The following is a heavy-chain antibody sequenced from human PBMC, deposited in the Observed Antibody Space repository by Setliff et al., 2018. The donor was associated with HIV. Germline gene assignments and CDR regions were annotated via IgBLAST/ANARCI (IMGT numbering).Heavy chain of an antibody. CDR3: AKGTNYDILTGYHAFDV. CDR2: ISGGGGGT. D-gene: IGHD3-9*01. Sequence: PGGSLRLSCVASGLTFSNYAMSWVRQAPGKGLEWVSGISGGGGGTYYADSVKGRFTISRDNSKNTLFLEMNSLRADDTVVYYCAKGTNYDILTGYHAFDVWGQGTMVTVSS. V-gene: IGHV3-23*01. CDR1: GLTFSNYA. J-gene: IGHJ3*01.